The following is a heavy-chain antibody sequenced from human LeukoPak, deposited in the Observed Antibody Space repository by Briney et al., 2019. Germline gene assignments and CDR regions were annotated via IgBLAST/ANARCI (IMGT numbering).Heavy chain of an antibody. J-gene: IGHJ4*02. CDR2: IRYDGSNK. CDR3: ARDPYYYDSSGYPSDY. V-gene: IGHV3-30*02. D-gene: IGHD3-22*01. Sequence: GGSLRLSCATSGFSLSRNGMHWVRQAPGKGLEWVAFIRYDGSNKYYADSVKGRFTISRDNAKNSLYLQMNSLRAEDAAVYYCARDPYYYDSSGYPSDYWGQGTLVTVSS. CDR1: GFSLSRNG.